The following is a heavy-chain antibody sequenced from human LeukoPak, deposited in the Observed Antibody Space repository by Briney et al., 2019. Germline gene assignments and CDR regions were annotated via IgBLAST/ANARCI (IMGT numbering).Heavy chain of an antibody. CDR1: GYTFTSYD. J-gene: IGHJ6*03. D-gene: IGHD3-9*01. Sequence: WASVKVSCKASGYTFTSYDINWVRQATGQGLEWMGWMNPNSGNTGYAQKFQGRVTMTRNTSISTAYMELSSLRSEDTAVYYCARGCVLMAVLRYFDWLPPAYYMDVWGKGTTVTISS. CDR2: MNPNSGNT. V-gene: IGHV1-8*01. CDR3: ARGCVLMAVLRYFDWLPPAYYMDV.